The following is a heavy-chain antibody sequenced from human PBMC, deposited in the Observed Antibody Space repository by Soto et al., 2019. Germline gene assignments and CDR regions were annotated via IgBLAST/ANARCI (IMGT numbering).Heavy chain of an antibody. J-gene: IGHJ4*02. CDR2: IVPRFGTT. CDR3: ARDRGYNTGWYGGALDF. CDR1: GGTFTDYS. D-gene: IGHD2-8*02. V-gene: IGHV1-69*01. Sequence: QVQVVQSGAEVKKPGSSVKVSCQTSGGTFTDYSINWVRQAPGQGLDWMGGIVPRFGTTQYAPKFHGRVTIATDEITKEIYMELSSLRSDDTAVYYCARDRGYNTGWYGGALDFWGQGTLVTVSS.